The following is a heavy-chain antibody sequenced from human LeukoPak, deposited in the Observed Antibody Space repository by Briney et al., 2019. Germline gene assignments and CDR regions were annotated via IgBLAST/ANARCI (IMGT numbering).Heavy chain of an antibody. V-gene: IGHV1-18*01. Sequence: ASVKVSCKASGYTFTNYAISWVRQAPGQGLEWMGQINPYNGNTDYGQKLQDRVTLATDTSTSTAYMEVRSLTSDDTAEYYCARVTASSISSRSLLYWGQGTLVTVSS. J-gene: IGHJ4*02. D-gene: IGHD6-13*01. CDR3: ARVTASSISSRSLLY. CDR1: GYTFTNYA. CDR2: INPYNGNT.